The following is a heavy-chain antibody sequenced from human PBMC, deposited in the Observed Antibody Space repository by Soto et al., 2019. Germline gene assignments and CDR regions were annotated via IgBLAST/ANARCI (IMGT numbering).Heavy chain of an antibody. CDR3: ARTFYGDEVY. Sequence: GGSLRLSCAASGFTFSSYSMNWVRQAPGKGLEWVSYISSSSSTIYYADSVKGRFTISRDNAKNSLYLQMNSLRAEDTAVYYCARTFYGDEVYWGQGTLVTVSS. CDR1: GFTFSSYS. D-gene: IGHD4-17*01. V-gene: IGHV3-48*01. J-gene: IGHJ4*02. CDR2: ISSSSSTI.